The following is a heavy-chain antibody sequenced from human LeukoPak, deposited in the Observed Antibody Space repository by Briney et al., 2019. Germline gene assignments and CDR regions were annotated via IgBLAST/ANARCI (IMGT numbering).Heavy chain of an antibody. CDR2: VTNDSGYI. Sequence: GGTLRLSCVGSGFIFSGYSLNWIRQAPGKGLEWVSCVTNDSGYIFYADSVKGRFTVSRDNVRNSLQPHMTSLRADDTAVYYCTKSPERDYRTVGSGHYVPWGQGPLVSVSS. J-gene: IGHJ5*02. CDR1: GFIFSGYS. V-gene: IGHV3-21*06. D-gene: IGHD4-11*01. CDR3: TKSPERDYRTVGSGHYVP.